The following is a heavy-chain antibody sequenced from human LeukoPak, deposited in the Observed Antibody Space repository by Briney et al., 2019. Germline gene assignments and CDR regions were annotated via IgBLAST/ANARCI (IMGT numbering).Heavy chain of an antibody. CDR2: INSDGSST. D-gene: IGHD3-10*01. CDR3: ARHPTVPWFGELLALDY. J-gene: IGHJ4*02. V-gene: IGHV3-74*01. Sequence: GGSLRLSCAASGFTFSSYWMHWVRQAPGKGLVWVSRINSDGSSTSYADSVTGRFTISRDNAKNTLYLQMNSLTAEDTAVYYCARHPTVPWFGELLALDYWGQGTLVTVSS. CDR1: GFTFSSYW.